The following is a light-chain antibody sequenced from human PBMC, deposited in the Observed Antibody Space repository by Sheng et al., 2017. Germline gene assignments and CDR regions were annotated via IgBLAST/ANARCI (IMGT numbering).Light chain of an antibody. CDR2: DVS. J-gene: IGKJ4*01. CDR1: QYISAY. V-gene: IGKV3-11*01. CDR3: QQCSIWPLT. Sequence: EIVLAQSPVTLSVSPGESATLSCRTSQYISAYLAWYQQKPGQAPRLIIYDVSNRATGIPPRFVGSGSGTDFTLTISSLEPEDSAVYYCQQCSIWPLTFGGGTKVEIK.